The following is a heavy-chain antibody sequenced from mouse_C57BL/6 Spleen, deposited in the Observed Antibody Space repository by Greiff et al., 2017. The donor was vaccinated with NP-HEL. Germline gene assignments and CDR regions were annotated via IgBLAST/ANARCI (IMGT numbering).Heavy chain of an antibody. V-gene: IGHV5-9-1*02. CDR2: ISSGGDYI. D-gene: IGHD2-4*01. Sequence: EVKVVESGEGLVKPGGSLKLSCAASGFTFSSYAMSWVRQTPEKRLEWVAYISSGGDYIYYADTVKGRFTISRDNARNTLYLQMSSLKSEDTAMYYCTSLTLYDYDDGFAYWGQGTLVTVSA. J-gene: IGHJ3*01. CDR3: TSLTLYDYDDGFAY. CDR1: GFTFSSYA.